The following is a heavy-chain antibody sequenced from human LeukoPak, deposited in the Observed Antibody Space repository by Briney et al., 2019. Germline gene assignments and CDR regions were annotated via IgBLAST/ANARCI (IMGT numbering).Heavy chain of an antibody. CDR1: GYTFTNHY. V-gene: IGHV1-46*01. CDR3: AREEMYYDGSGYYYGPYFDY. Sequence: VKVSFKASGYTFTNHYIHWVRQAPGQGLEWMGVINPSGGGTSYAQKFQGRVTTTRGTSTSTVYMELSSLRSEDTAVYYCAREEMYYDGSGYYYGPYFDYWGQGTLVTVSS. D-gene: IGHD3-22*01. CDR2: INPSGGGT. J-gene: IGHJ4*02.